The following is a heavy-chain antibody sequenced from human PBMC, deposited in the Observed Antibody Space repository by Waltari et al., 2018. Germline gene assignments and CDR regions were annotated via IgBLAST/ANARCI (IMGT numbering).Heavy chain of an antibody. V-gene: IGHV1-8*01. CDR2: MNPNSGNT. D-gene: IGHD2-21*02. CDR3: ARAPHGVTMLGY. J-gene: IGHJ4*02. Sequence: VQLVQSGAEGKKPGASVKVSCKASGYTFTSYDINWVRLATGQGLEWMGWMNPNSGNTGYAQKVRGRVTMTRSTSISTAYMELSSVRSEDTAVYYCARAPHGVTMLGYWGQGTLVTVSS. CDR1: GYTFTSYD.